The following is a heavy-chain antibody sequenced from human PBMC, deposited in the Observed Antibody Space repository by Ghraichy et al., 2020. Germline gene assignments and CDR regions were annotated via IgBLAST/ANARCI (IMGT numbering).Heavy chain of an antibody. D-gene: IGHD3-10*01. V-gene: IGHV3-49*04. CDR2: IRGNAYGGTT. CDR3: SRDVPVIIGYYFDS. CDR1: GFAFGDYA. Sequence: GESMNISCTASGFAFGDYAMNWVRQAPGKGLEWVGIIRGNAYGGTTEYAASVKGRFTISRDDSKSIAYLQMNSLKSEDTGVYYCSRDVPVIIGYYFDSWGQGTLVTVSS. J-gene: IGHJ4*02.